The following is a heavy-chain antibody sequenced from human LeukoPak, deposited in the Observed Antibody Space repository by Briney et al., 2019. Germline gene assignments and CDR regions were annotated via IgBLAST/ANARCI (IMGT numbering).Heavy chain of an antibody. D-gene: IGHD5-24*01. V-gene: IGHV3-66*01. J-gene: IGHJ4*02. CDR3: ARGDDYGDI. CDR1: GSTVSNNY. CDR2: IYSGGST. Sequence: PGGSLRLSCAASGSTVSNNYMSWVRQAPGKGLEWVSLIYSGGSTYYADAVKGRFSISRDNSKNTLYLQMNSLRAEDTAVYYCARGDDYGDIWGQGTLVTVSS.